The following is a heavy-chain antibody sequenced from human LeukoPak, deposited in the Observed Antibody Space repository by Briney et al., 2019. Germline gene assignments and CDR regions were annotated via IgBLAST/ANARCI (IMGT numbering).Heavy chain of an antibody. D-gene: IGHD2-8*01. Sequence: GGSLRLSCAASGFTFSDYYMSWIRQAPGKGPEWVSYISSSGSTIYYADSVKVRFTISRDNAKNSLYLQMNSLRAEDTAVYYCARALQNIVLMVYAVPLYDYWGQGTLVTVSS. CDR1: GFTFSDYY. CDR3: ARALQNIVLMVYAVPLYDY. CDR2: ISSSGSTI. V-gene: IGHV3-11*01. J-gene: IGHJ4*02.